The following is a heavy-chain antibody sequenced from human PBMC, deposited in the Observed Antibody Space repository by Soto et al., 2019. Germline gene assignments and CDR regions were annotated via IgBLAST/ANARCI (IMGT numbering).Heavy chain of an antibody. V-gene: IGHV1-69*02. CDR1: GGTFSSYT. D-gene: IGHD3-3*01. Sequence: QVQLVQSGAEVKKPGSSVKVSCKASGGTFSSYTISWVRQAPGQGLEWMGRIIPILGIANYAQKFQGRVTITAAKXXSXAXXELISLRSEDTAVYYCARGVGDMYTGGYYYYGMDVWGQGTTVTVSS. J-gene: IGHJ6*02. CDR2: IIPILGIA. CDR3: ARGVGDMYTGGYYYYGMDV.